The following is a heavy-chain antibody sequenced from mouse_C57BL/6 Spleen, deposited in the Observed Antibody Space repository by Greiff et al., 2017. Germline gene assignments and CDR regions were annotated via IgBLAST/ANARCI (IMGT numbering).Heavy chain of an antibody. CDR1: GYAFSSYW. Sequence: VQLQQSGAELVKPGASVKISCKASGYAFSSYWMNWVKQRPGKGLEWIGQIYPGDGDTNYNGKFKGKATLTADKSSSTAYMQLSSLTSEDSAVYFCASPGDYYGSSYPAWFAYWGKGTLVTVSA. J-gene: IGHJ3*01. D-gene: IGHD1-1*01. CDR3: ASPGDYYGSSYPAWFAY. CDR2: IYPGDGDT. V-gene: IGHV1-80*01.